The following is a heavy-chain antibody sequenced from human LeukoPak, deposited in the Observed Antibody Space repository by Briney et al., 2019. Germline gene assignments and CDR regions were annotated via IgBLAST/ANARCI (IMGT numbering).Heavy chain of an antibody. V-gene: IGHV4-4*07. D-gene: IGHD2-2*01. J-gene: IGHJ6*03. Sequence: PSETLSLTCTVSGGSVSGCYWSWIRQRAGKGLEWIGRIYTSGSTNYSPSLKSRVTMSLDTSKNQFSLKLTSMTAADTAVYYCARGIYCSGNNCYYYYYYMDVWGKGTTVTVSS. CDR2: IYTSGST. CDR1: GGSVSGCY. CDR3: ARGIYCSGNNCYYYYYYMDV.